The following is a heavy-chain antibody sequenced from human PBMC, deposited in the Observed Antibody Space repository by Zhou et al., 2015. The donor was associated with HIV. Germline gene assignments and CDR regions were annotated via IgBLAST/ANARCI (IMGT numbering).Heavy chain of an antibody. CDR3: ARERAFITMVRGGRGDAFDI. J-gene: IGHJ3*02. CDR1: GGTFSSYA. Sequence: QVQLVQSGAEVKKPGSSVKVSCKASGGTFSSYAISWVRQAPGQGLEWMGGIIPIFGTANYAQKFQGRVTITADESTSTAYMELSSLRSEDTAVYYCARERAFITMVRGGRGDAFDIWGQGTMVTVSS. D-gene: IGHD3-10*01. CDR2: IIPIFGTA. V-gene: IGHV1-69*01.